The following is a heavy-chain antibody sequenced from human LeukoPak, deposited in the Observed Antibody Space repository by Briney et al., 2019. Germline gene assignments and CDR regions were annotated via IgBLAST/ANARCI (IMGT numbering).Heavy chain of an antibody. CDR1: GGSISITSYY. V-gene: IGHV4-39*07. D-gene: IGHD3-10*01. CDR3: ARGFRGPNFDY. J-gene: IGHJ4*02. CDR2: MYSSGST. Sequence: PSETLSLTCTVSGGSISITSYYWGWIRQPPGKGLEWIGSMYSSGSTNYNPSLKSRVTISLDTSKNQFSLRLSSVTAADTAVYYCARGFRGPNFDYWGQGTLVTVSS.